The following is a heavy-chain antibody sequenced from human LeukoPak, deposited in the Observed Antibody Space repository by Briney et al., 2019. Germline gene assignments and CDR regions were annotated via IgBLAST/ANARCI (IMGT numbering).Heavy chain of an antibody. CDR3: ARDGDCSGGSCYSGGYY. J-gene: IGHJ4*02. CDR2: IIPIFGTA. CDR1: GGTFSSYA. V-gene: IGHV1-69*13. Sequence: SVEVSCKASGGTFSSYAISWVRQAPGQGLEWMGGIIPIFGTANYAQKFQGRVTITADESTSTAYMELSSLRSEDTAVYYCARDGDCSGGSCYSGGYYCGQGTLVTVSS. D-gene: IGHD2-15*01.